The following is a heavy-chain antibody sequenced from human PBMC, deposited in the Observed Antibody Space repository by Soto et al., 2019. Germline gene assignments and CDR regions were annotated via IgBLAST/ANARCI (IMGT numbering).Heavy chain of an antibody. D-gene: IGHD7-27*01. J-gene: IGHJ4*02. CDR1: GGSISTVDYW. CDR2: IYDGGRT. CDR3: ARGPSGDKVDS. Sequence: QVQLQESGPGLVKPSQTLSPTCTVSGGSISTVDYWWSWIRQSPDMGLEWIGHIYDGGRTYNNPSLESRVTMSVDTSKSQRSLTLSSVSAADTAVYYCARGPSGDKVDSWGQGTLVTVSS. V-gene: IGHV4-30-4*01.